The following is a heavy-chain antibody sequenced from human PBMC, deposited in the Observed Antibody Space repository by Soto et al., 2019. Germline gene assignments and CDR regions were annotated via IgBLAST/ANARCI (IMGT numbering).Heavy chain of an antibody. CDR1: GESISSSSYY. J-gene: IGHJ4*02. D-gene: IGHD2-21*02. Sequence: SETLSPTCIVSGESISSSSYYWGWIRQPPGKGLEWIGSIYYSGRTYYNPSFKSRVTISIDTSKNQFSLKLSSVTATDTAVYYCARQRTTVVTQAYFDHWGQGALVTVSS. V-gene: IGHV4-39*01. CDR2: IYYSGRT. CDR3: ARQRTTVVTQAYFDH.